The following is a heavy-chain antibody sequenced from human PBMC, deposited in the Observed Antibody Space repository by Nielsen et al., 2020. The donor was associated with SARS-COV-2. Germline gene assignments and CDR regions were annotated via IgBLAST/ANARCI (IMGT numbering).Heavy chain of an antibody. CDR3: AKVGYCGGDCHDYYYYGMDV. Sequence: ESLKISCAASGFTFSSYAMSWVRQAPGKGLEWVSAISGSGGSTYYADSVKGRFTISRDNSKNTLYLQMNSLRAEDTAVYYCAKVGYCGGDCHDYYYYGMDVWGQGTTVTVSS. V-gene: IGHV3-23*01. J-gene: IGHJ6*02. CDR1: GFTFSSYA. CDR2: ISGSGGST. D-gene: IGHD2-21*02.